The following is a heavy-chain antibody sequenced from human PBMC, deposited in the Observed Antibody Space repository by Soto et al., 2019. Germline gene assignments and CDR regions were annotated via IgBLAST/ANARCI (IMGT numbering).Heavy chain of an antibody. CDR3: ARDPRYYGMAV. Sequence: QVQLVQSGAEEKKPGASVKVSCKASGYTFTSYAMHWVRQAPGQRLEWMGWINAGNGNTTYSQKFQGRVTITRDTSASTAYMELSSMRSGDTAVYYCARDPRYYGMAVGGQGTTVPVSS. CDR1: GYTFTSYA. V-gene: IGHV1-3*05. CDR2: INAGNGNT. J-gene: IGHJ6*02.